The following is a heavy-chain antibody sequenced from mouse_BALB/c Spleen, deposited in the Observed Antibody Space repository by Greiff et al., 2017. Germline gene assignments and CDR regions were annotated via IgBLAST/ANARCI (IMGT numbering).Heavy chain of an antibody. CDR3: ARGLYDYLDY. Sequence: VQLKESGGGLVKPGGSLKLSCAASGFTFSSYAMSWVRQTPEKRLEWVASISSGGSTYYPDSVKGRFTISRDNARNILYLQMSSLRSEDTAMYYCARGLYDYLDYWGQGTTLTVSS. CDR2: ISSGGST. J-gene: IGHJ2*01. CDR1: GFTFSSYA. V-gene: IGHV5-6-5*01. D-gene: IGHD2-3*01.